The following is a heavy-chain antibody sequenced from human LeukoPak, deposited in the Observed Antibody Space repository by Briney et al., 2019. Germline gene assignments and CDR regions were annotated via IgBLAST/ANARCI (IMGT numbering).Heavy chain of an antibody. J-gene: IGHJ4*02. V-gene: IGHV3-30*03. CDR3: ARLHCSTTSCYGKYYFDY. CDR1: GFIFSSYS. CDR2: ISYDGSKK. Sequence: GGSLRLSCAAAGFIFSSYSMHWVRQAPGKGLEWVAVISYDGSKKYYPESVRGRFTISRDNSKNTLFLQMNSLRAEDTAVYYCARLHCSTTSCYGKYYFDYWGQGTLVTVSS. D-gene: IGHD2-2*01.